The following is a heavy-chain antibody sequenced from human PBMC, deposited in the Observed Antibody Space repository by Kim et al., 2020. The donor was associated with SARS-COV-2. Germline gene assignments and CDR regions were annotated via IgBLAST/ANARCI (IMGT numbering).Heavy chain of an antibody. D-gene: IGHD3-22*01. V-gene: IGHV3-48*02. CDR3: AREQAAYDSSGYFSD. J-gene: IGHJ4*02. Sequence: DSVKGRFTTSRDNAKKSLYLQMNSLRDEDTAVYYCAREQAAYDSSGYFSDWGQGTLVTVSS.